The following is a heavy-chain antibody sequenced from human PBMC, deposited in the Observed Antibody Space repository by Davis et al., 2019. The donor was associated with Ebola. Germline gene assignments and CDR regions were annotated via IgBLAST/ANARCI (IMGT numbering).Heavy chain of an antibody. D-gene: IGHD5-24*01. V-gene: IGHV3-11*06. CDR3: ARVRWGY. Sequence: GESLKISCAASGFTFTDYYMGWIRQAPGKGLEWVSYISGDSLYTNYADSVRGRLTISRDDAKNSLYLQMNSLRAEDAAVYYCARVRWGYWGQGTLVTVSS. J-gene: IGHJ4*02. CDR1: GFTFTDYY. CDR2: ISGDSLYT.